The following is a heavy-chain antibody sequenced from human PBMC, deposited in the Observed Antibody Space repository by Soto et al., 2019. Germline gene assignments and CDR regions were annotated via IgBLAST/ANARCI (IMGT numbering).Heavy chain of an antibody. Sequence: SETLSLTCTVSGGSIDSFYWSWIRQFPGKGLEWIGYIYYSGSTTNYNPSLKSRATFSVDTSKNQFSLKLSSMTAADTAVYYCARPFLWSGYLHVFREGMDVWGPGTTVTVSS. V-gene: IGHV4-59*01. D-gene: IGHD3-3*01. CDR1: GGSIDSFY. J-gene: IGHJ6*02. CDR3: ARPFLWSGYLHVFREGMDV. CDR2: IYYSGSTT.